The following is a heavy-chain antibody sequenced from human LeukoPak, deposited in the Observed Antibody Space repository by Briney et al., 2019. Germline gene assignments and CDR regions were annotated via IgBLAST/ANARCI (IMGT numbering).Heavy chain of an antibody. CDR2: IYPGDSDT. CDR1: GYSFTSYW. D-gene: IGHD2-21*02. J-gene: IGHJ6*02. V-gene: IGHV5-51*01. CDR3: ARHKAYCGGDCYSGYYYYYGMDV. Sequence: GESLEISCKGSGYSFTSYWIGWVRQMPGKGLEWMGIIYPGDSDTRYSPSFQAQVTISADKSISTAYLQWSSLKASDTAMYYCARHKAYCGGDCYSGYYYYYGMDVWGQGTTVTVSS.